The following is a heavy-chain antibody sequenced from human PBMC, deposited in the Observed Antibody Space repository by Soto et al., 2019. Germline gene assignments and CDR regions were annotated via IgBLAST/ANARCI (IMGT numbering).Heavy chain of an antibody. Sequence: PSETLSLTCTVSGGSISSYYWSWIRQPPGKGLEWIGYIYYSGSTNYNPSLKSRVTISVDTSKNQFSLKLSSVTAADTAVYYCARVIVGASFYYYYGMDVWGQGTTVTVSS. CDR1: GGSISSYY. CDR3: ARVIVGASFYYYYGMDV. V-gene: IGHV4-59*01. D-gene: IGHD1-26*01. CDR2: IYYSGST. J-gene: IGHJ6*02.